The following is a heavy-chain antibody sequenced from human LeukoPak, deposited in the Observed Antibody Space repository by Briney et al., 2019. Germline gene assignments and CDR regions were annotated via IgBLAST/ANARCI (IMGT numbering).Heavy chain of an antibody. J-gene: IGHJ5*02. CDR3: ARVGNSSSWYEGWFDP. V-gene: IGHV1-69*13. CDR2: IIPIFGTA. CDR1: GGTFSSYA. Sequence: ASVKVSCKASGGTFSSYAISWVRRAPGQGLEWMGGIIPIFGTANYAQKFQGRVTITADESTSTAYMELSSLRSEDTAVYYCARVGNSSSWYEGWFDPWGQGTLVTVSS. D-gene: IGHD6-13*01.